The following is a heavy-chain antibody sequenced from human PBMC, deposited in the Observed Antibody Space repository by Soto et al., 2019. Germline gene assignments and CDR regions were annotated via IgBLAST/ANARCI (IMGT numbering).Heavy chain of an antibody. CDR1: GFTFTSSA. CDR2: IVVGSGNT. Sequence: GASVKVSCKASGFTFTSSAMQWVRQARGQRLEWIGWIVVGSGNTNYAQKFQGRVTITADKSTSTAYMELSSLRSEDTAVYYCARGVGQPYNWFDPWGQGTLVTVSS. V-gene: IGHV1-58*02. CDR3: ARGVGQPYNWFDP. J-gene: IGHJ5*02. D-gene: IGHD2-15*01.